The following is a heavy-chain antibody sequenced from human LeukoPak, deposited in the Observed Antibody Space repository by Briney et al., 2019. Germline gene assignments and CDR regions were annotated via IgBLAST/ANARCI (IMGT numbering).Heavy chain of an antibody. CDR3: ASRNYDILTGYPEGPFDY. Sequence: SQTLSLTCTVSGGSISSGGYYWSWIRQPPGKGLEWIGYIYHSGSTYYSPSLKSRVTISVDRSKNQFSLKLSSVTAADTAVYYCASRNYDILTGYPEGPFDYWGQGTLVTVSS. D-gene: IGHD3-9*01. CDR2: IYHSGST. CDR1: GGSISSGGYY. V-gene: IGHV4-30-2*02. J-gene: IGHJ4*02.